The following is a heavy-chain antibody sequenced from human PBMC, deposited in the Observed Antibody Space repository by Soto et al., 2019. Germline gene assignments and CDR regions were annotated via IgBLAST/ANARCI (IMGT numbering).Heavy chain of an antibody. CDR3: ASEKTSYGMDV. CDR1: GYTFTSYD. Sequence: QVQLVQSGAEVKKPGASVKVSCKASGYTFTSYDINWVRQATGQGLEWMGWMNPNSGNTGYAQKFQGRVTMTRNTSISTADMGLSSLRSEDTAVSYCASEKTSYGMDVWGQGTTVTVSS. J-gene: IGHJ6*02. CDR2: MNPNSGNT. V-gene: IGHV1-8*01.